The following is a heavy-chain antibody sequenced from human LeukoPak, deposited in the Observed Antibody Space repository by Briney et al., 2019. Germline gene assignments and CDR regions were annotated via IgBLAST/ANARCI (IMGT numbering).Heavy chain of an antibody. J-gene: IGHJ4*02. D-gene: IGHD1-26*01. CDR3: ARASGRYPGGFDY. CDR1: GFTVSSNY. Sequence: GGSLRLSCAASGFTVSSNYMSWVRQAPGKGLEWVSFIYPGGSTYYADSVKGRFTISRDNSKNTLYLQMNSLRAEDTAVYYCARASGRYPGGFDYWGQGTLVTVSS. V-gene: IGHV3-53*01. CDR2: IYPGGST.